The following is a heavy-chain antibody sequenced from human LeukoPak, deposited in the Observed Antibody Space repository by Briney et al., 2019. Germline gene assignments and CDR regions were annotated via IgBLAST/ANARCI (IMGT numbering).Heavy chain of an antibody. V-gene: IGHV3-53*01. Sequence: GGSLRLSCAASGFTFSSYAMIWVRQAPGKGLEWVSLIYSGGTTYYADSVKGRFTISRDNSKNTLYLQMNSLRAEDTAVYYCARRAGGYSHPYDYWGQGILVTVSS. CDR2: IYSGGTT. CDR3: ARRAGGYSHPYDY. J-gene: IGHJ4*02. CDR1: GFTFSSYA. D-gene: IGHD4-23*01.